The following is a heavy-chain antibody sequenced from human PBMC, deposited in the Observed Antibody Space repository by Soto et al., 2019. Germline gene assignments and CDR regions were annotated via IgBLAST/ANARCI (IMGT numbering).Heavy chain of an antibody. CDR3: ARDHDYGDYYYCYGMDV. J-gene: IGHJ6*02. Sequence: QVQLVESGGGVVQPGRSLRLSCAASGFTFSSYGMHWVRQAPGKGLEWVAVIWYDGSNKYYADSVKGRFTISRDNSKNTLYLQMNSLRAEDTAVYYCARDHDYGDYYYCYGMDVWGQGTTVTVSS. CDR1: GFTFSSYG. D-gene: IGHD4-17*01. CDR2: IWYDGSNK. V-gene: IGHV3-33*01.